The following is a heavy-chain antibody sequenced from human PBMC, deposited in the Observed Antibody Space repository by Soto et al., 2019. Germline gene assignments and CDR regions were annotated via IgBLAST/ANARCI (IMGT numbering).Heavy chain of an antibody. CDR3: SGCSGGACHQNYGMDV. V-gene: IGHV3-21*01. CDR2: ISPSTSHI. CDR1: GFTFSSCT. J-gene: IGHJ6*02. D-gene: IGHD2-15*01. Sequence: EVHLVESGGGLVKPGGSLRLSCAVSGFTFSSCTMNWVRQAPGKGLEWVSSISPSTSHIYYADSVKGRFTISRDNAKNSLFLQMTSLRAEDTAVYYCSGCSGGACHQNYGMDVWGQGTKVTVSS.